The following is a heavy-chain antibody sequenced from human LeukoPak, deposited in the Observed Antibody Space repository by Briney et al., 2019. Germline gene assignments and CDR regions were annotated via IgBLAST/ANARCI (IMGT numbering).Heavy chain of an antibody. D-gene: IGHD3-16*01. Sequence: SETLSLTCTVSGGSITSGGFCWSWVRQHPGKGLEWMGHIYYTGSTYYNPSLKSRVIMSVDTSRNQFSLKLSSVTAADTAVYHCARGGALWGTVTDAFDIWGQGTMVTVFS. V-gene: IGHV4-31*03. CDR2: IYYTGST. CDR1: GGSITSGGFC. J-gene: IGHJ3*02. CDR3: ARGGALWGTVTDAFDI.